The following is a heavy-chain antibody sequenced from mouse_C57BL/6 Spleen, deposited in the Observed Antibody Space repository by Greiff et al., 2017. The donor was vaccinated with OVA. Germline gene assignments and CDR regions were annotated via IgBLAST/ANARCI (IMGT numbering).Heavy chain of an antibody. J-gene: IGHJ4*01. CDR2: IYHRDGST. Sequence: VQLQQSGPELVKPGASVKLSCKASGYTFTSYDINWVKQRPGQGLEWIGWIYHRDGSTKYNEKFKGKATLTVDTSSSTAYMELHSLTSEDSAVYFCARRGIITTVVAPYYAMDYWGQGTSVTVSS. V-gene: IGHV1-85*01. CDR1: GYTFTSYD. D-gene: IGHD1-1*01. CDR3: ARRGIITTVVAPYYAMDY.